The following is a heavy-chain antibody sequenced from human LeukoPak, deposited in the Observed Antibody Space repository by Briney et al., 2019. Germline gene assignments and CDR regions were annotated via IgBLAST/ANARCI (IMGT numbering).Heavy chain of an antibody. CDR1: GGTFSSYA. D-gene: IGHD3-22*01. Sequence: SVKVSCKASGGTFSSYAISWVRQAPGQGLEWMGGIIPIFGTANYAQKFQGRVTITTDESTSTAYMELSSLRSEDTAVYYCARCLYYYDSSGYHLPQGGGYSFDYWGQGTLVTVSS. J-gene: IGHJ4*02. CDR2: IIPIFGTA. CDR3: ARCLYYYDSSGYHLPQGGGYSFDY. V-gene: IGHV1-69*05.